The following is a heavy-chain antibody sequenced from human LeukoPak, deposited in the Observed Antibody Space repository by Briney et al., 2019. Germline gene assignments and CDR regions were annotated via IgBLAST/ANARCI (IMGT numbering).Heavy chain of an antibody. CDR2: INHSGST. Sequence: SETLSLTCAVCGGSFSGYYWSWIRQPPGKGLEWIGEINHSGSTNYNPSLKSRVTISVDTSKNQFSLKLSSVTAADTAVYYCAGGKQLVRSRDYWGQGTLVTVSS. J-gene: IGHJ4*02. CDR3: AGGKQLVRSRDY. D-gene: IGHD6-6*01. V-gene: IGHV4-34*01. CDR1: GGSFSGYY.